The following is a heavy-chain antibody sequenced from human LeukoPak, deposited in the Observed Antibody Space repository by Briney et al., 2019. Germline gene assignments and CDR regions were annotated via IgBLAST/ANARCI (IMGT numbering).Heavy chain of an antibody. V-gene: IGHV3-23*01. CDR3: AKGPFFYYDSSGYNYFDS. CDR1: GFTFSSFA. J-gene: IGHJ4*02. Sequence: PGGTLRLSCAASGFTFSSFAMSWVRQAPGKGLEWVSSISGSGGSIYSADSVKGRFTISRDNSKNTLYLQMNSLRAEDTAIFYCAKGPFFYYDSSGYNYFDSWGQGTLVTVSS. D-gene: IGHD3-22*01. CDR2: ISGSGGSI.